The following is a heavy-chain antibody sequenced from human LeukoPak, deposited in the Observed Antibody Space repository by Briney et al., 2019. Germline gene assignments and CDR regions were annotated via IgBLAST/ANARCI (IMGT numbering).Heavy chain of an antibody. Sequence: GESLKISCKASRYNFNMYWIGWVRQMPGKGPEWMGIIYPDDSHTIYSPSFQGQVTISVDKSVSTAYLQWSSLKASDTAMYYCARCISSGYYYSDYWGQGTLVTVSS. CDR2: IYPDDSHT. CDR3: ARCISSGYYYSDY. CDR1: RYNFNMYW. V-gene: IGHV5-51*01. J-gene: IGHJ4*02. D-gene: IGHD3-22*01.